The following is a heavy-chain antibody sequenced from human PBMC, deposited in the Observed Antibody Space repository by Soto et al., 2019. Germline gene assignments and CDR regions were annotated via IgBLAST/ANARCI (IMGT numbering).Heavy chain of an antibody. CDR2: FSGAAEKT. J-gene: IGHJ4*02. Sequence: GGSLRLSCAASGFAFNTYAMTWVRQAPGKGLEWVSVFSGAAEKTYYADSVKGRFTISRDNSKNTLYLQMNSLRVEDTAVYFCAKDAIGAPRGYFDYWGQGTLVTVSS. V-gene: IGHV3-23*01. D-gene: IGHD1-26*01. CDR3: AKDAIGAPRGYFDY. CDR1: GFAFNTYA.